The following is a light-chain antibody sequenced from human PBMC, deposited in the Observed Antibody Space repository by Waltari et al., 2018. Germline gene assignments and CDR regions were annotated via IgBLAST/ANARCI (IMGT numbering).Light chain of an antibody. CDR2: RNN. J-gene: IGLJ3*02. Sequence: QSVLTQPPSASGTPGQKITISRSGTSSNIGSTSVYSYQHLPGTAPRLLIFRNNQRPSGVPDRFSGSKSGTSASLAISGLRSEDEAEYYCAVWDDSLSGSWVFGGGTKLTVL. V-gene: IGLV1-47*01. CDR3: AVWDDSLSGSWV. CDR1: SSNIGSTS.